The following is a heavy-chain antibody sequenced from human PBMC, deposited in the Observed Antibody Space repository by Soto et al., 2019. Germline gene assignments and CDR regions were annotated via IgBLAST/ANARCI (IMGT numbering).Heavy chain of an antibody. CDR2: ISTSGNTT. J-gene: IGHJ3*01. Sequence: EVQLLESGGGLAQPGGSLRLSCAASGFTFSNYAMSWVRQAPGQGLEWVSIISTSGNTTYYADSVKGRFTISRDNSKNTLFLQMNSLRVEDTAIYYCAKSRRQSQMHDAFDVWGQGTMVTVSS. CDR3: AKSRRQSQMHDAFDV. V-gene: IGHV3-23*01. CDR1: GFTFSNYA. D-gene: IGHD6-19*01.